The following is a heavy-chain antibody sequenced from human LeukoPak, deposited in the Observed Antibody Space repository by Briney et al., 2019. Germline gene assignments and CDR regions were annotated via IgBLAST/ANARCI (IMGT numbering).Heavy chain of an antibody. V-gene: IGHV4-38-2*02. D-gene: IGHD3-9*01. CDR2: IYHSGST. CDR3: ARVKISAMFNWFDP. Sequence: SETLSLTCTVSGYSISSGYYWGWIRQPPGKGLEWIGSIYHSGSTYYNPSLKSRDTISVDTSKNQFSLKLSSVTAADTAVYYCARVKISAMFNWFDPWGQGTLVTVSS. J-gene: IGHJ5*02. CDR1: GYSISSGYY.